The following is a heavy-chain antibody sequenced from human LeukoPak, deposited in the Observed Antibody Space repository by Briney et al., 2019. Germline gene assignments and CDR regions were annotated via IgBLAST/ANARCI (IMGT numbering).Heavy chain of an antibody. CDR3: AREKYYDFWRGYFYYYYYMDV. D-gene: IGHD3-3*01. J-gene: IGHJ6*03. V-gene: IGHV4-34*01. CDR2: INHSGST. CDR1: GGSFSGYY. Sequence: TSETLPLTCAVYGGSFSGYYWSWIRQPPGKGLEWIGEINHSGSTNYNPSLKSRVTISVDTSKNQFSLKLSSVTAADTAVYYCAREKYYDFWRGYFYYYYYMDVWGKGTTVTVSS.